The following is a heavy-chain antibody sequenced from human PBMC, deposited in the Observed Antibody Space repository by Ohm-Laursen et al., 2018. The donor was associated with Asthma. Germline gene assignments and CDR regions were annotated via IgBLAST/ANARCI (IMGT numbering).Heavy chain of an antibody. CDR1: GGTFSNYV. CDR2: INSVFATT. D-gene: IGHD2-15*01. J-gene: IGHJ4*02. V-gene: IGHV1-69*01. Sequence: PSANPSPKSSGGTFSNYVIGWVRQAPGQELEWWGGINSVFATTDYGQKCRGRVNITADESTATVYMELSSLRSDDTALYYFGRKRGSCITSSCYSLDFWGQGTLITVSS. CDR3: GRKRGSCITSSCYSLDF.